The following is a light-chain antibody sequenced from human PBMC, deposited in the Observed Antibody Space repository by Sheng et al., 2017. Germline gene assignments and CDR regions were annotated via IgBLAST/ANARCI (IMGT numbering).Light chain of an antibody. CDR2: WAS. Sequence: DIVMTQSPDSLAVSLGERATIDCKSSQTVFFSPNKKNYLAWYQQKPGQPPKLLFYWASTRASGVPDRFSASGSVTDFSLTISSLQAEDVAVYYCQQYHDGVTFGPGTKVDIK. J-gene: IGKJ3*01. V-gene: IGKV4-1*01. CDR1: QTVFFSPNKKNY. CDR3: QQYHDGVT.